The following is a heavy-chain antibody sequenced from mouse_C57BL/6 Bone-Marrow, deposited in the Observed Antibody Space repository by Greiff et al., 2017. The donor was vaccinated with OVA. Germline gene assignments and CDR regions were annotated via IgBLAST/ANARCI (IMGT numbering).Heavy chain of an antibody. CDR2: ISSGGSYT. CDR1: GFTFSSYG. CDR3: ARHGYYRYFDV. J-gene: IGHJ1*03. D-gene: IGHD2-2*01. V-gene: IGHV5-6*01. Sequence: EVQLQESGGDLVKPGGSLKLSCAASGFTFSSYGMSWVRQTPDNRLEWVATISSGGSYTYYPDSVKGRFTISRDNAKNTLYLQMSSLKSEDTAMYYCARHGYYRYFDVWGTGTTVTASS.